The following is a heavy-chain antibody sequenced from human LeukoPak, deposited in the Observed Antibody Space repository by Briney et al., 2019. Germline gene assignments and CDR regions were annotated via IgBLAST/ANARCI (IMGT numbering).Heavy chain of an antibody. D-gene: IGHD3-3*01. CDR1: GYTFTSYG. J-gene: IGHJ4*02. V-gene: IGHV1-18*01. CDR2: ISAYNGNT. CDR3: ARDLSSYYDFWSGYYNTFDY. Sequence: VKVSCKASGYTFTSYGISWVRQAPGQGLEWMGWISAYNGNTNYPQKLQGRVTMTTDTSTSTAYMELRSLRSDDTAVYYCARDLSSYYDFWSGYYNTFDYWGQGTLVTVSS.